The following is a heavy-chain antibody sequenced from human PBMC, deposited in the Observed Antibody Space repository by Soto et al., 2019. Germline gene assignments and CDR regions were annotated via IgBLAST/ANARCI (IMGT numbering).Heavy chain of an antibody. V-gene: IGHV3-30*18. J-gene: IGHJ4*02. Sequence: GGSLRLSCAASGFTFSSYGMHWVRQAPGKGLEWVAVISYDGSNKYYADSVKGRFTISRDNSKNTLYLQMNSLRAEDTAVYYCVKDKVWFGEFDYWGQGTLVTVSS. CDR3: VKDKVWFGEFDY. D-gene: IGHD3-10*01. CDR1: GFTFSSYG. CDR2: ISYDGSNK.